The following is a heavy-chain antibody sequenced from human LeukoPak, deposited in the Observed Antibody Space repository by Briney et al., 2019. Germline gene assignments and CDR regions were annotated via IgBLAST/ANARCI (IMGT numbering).Heavy chain of an antibody. CDR1: GFTFSSHN. Sequence: GGSLRLSCAASGFTFSSHNMNWVRQAPGKGLEWVSYISSSGSTIYYADSVKGRFTISRDNAKNSLYLQMNSLRAEDTAVYYCARDLTMVRGVTFDPWGQGTLVTVSS. J-gene: IGHJ5*02. D-gene: IGHD3-10*01. V-gene: IGHV3-48*04. CDR2: ISSSGSTI. CDR3: ARDLTMVRGVTFDP.